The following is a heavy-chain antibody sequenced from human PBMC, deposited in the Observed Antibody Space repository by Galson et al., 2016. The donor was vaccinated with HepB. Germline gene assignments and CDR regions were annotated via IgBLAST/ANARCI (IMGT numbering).Heavy chain of an antibody. Sequence: SLRLSCAASGFFLNSYVMHWVRQAPGKGLEWAAVVWYDGSKKYYADSVKGRFTISRDISKNTLYLQMNNLRVEDTAVYYCARVVGGGDDSSGYYQNYYFDFWVQGTLVTVSS. CDR2: VWYDGSKK. D-gene: IGHD3-22*01. CDR3: ARVVGGGDDSSGYYQNYYFDF. J-gene: IGHJ4*02. V-gene: IGHV3-33*01. CDR1: GFFLNSYV.